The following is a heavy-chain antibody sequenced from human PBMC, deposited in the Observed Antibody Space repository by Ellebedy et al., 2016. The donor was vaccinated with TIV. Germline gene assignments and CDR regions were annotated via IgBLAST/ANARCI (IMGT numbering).Heavy chain of an antibody. CDR2: IIPIFGTA. V-gene: IGHV1-69*13. CDR1: GYTFTSYG. Sequence: ASVKVSCKASGYTFTSYGISWVRQAPGQGLEWMGGIIPIFGTANYAQKFQGRVTITADESTSTAYMELSSLRSEDTAVYYCATGARGYSYDLAFDIWGQGTMVTVSS. D-gene: IGHD5-18*01. CDR3: ATGARGYSYDLAFDI. J-gene: IGHJ3*02.